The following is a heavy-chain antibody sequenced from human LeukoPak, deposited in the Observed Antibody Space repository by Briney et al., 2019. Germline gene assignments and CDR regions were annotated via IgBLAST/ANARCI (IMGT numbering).Heavy chain of an antibody. CDR1: GFTFSSYA. D-gene: IGHD3-3*01. Sequence: PGRSLRLSCAASGFTFSSYAMHWVRQAPGKGLEWVAVISYDGSNKYYADSVKGRFTISRDNSKNTLYLQMNSLRAEDTAVYYCARVGDFWSGDDYWGQGTLVTVSS. CDR2: ISYDGSNK. J-gene: IGHJ4*02. V-gene: IGHV3-30-3*01. CDR3: ARVGDFWSGDDY.